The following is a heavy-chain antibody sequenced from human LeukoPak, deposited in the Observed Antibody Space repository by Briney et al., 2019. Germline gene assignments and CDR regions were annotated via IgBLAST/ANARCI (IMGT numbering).Heavy chain of an antibody. CDR3: ATAAGTAFDY. Sequence: SETLSLTCAVSGGSISSYYWSWIRQPPGKGLEWIGYIYYSGSTNYNPSLKSRVTISVDTSKNQFSLKLSSVTAADTAVYYCATAAGTAFDYWGQGTLVTVSS. J-gene: IGHJ4*02. CDR1: GGSISSYY. V-gene: IGHV4-59*01. D-gene: IGHD6-13*01. CDR2: IYYSGST.